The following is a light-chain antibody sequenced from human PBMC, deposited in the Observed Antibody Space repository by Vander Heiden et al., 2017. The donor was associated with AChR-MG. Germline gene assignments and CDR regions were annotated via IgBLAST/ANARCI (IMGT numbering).Light chain of an antibody. J-gene: IGKJ1*01. CDR1: QSVSSN. V-gene: IGKV3-15*01. Sequence: EIVMTQSPATLSVSPGESATLSCRASQSVSSNVAWTQQKPGQAPRLLINGASTRATGIPARFSGSGSGTEFTLTISSLQSEDFAVYYCQQYNNWPWTFGQGTKVEIK. CDR2: GAS. CDR3: QQYNNWPWT.